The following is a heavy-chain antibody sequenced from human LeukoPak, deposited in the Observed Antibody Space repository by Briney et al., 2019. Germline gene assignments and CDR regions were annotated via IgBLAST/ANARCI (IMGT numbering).Heavy chain of an antibody. CDR2: MNPNSGNT. Sequence: ASVKVSCKASGYTFTSYDINWVRQAAGQGLEWMGWMNPNSGNTVYAQKFQGRVTITRNTSISTAYMELSSLRSEDTAVYYCARYPRSRYYFDYWGQGTLVTVSS. CDR1: GYTFTSYD. V-gene: IGHV1-8*03. CDR3: ARYPRSRYYFDY. J-gene: IGHJ4*02.